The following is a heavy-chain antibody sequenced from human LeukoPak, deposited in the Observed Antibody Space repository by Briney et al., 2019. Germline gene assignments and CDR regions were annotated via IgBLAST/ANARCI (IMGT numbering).Heavy chain of an antibody. V-gene: IGHV4-39*07. CDR3: ARNDITYYYDSSGRGGLYYFDY. Sequence: SETLSLTCTVSGGSISSGTYYWGWIRQPPGKGLEWIGSIYYSGSTYYNPSLKSRVTISVDTSKNQFSLKLSSVTATDTAVYYCARNDITYYYDSSGRGGLYYFDYWGQGTLVTVSS. D-gene: IGHD3-22*01. CDR1: GGSISSGTYY. J-gene: IGHJ4*02. CDR2: IYYSGST.